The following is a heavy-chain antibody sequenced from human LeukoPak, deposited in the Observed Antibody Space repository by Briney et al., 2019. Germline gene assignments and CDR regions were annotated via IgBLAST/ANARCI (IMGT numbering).Heavy chain of an antibody. D-gene: IGHD6-6*01. Sequence: QPGRSLRLSCAASGFTFSSYAMHWVRQAPGKGLEWVAVISYDGSNKYYADSVKGRFTISRDNSKNTLYLQMNSLRAEDTAVYYCARDTYSSSSGVDYYYMDVWGKGTTVTVSS. J-gene: IGHJ6*03. CDR2: ISYDGSNK. CDR3: ARDTYSSSSGVDYYYMDV. V-gene: IGHV3-30-3*01. CDR1: GFTFSSYA.